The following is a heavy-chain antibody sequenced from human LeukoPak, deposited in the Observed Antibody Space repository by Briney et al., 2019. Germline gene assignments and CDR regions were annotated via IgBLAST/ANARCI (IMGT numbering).Heavy chain of an antibody. CDR1: GFSFSTYG. CDR2: ISSSSSTI. Sequence: GGSLRLSCTASGFSFSTYGMNWVRQAPGKGLEWVSYISSSSSTIYYADSVKGRFTISRDNAKNSLYLQMNSLRDEDTAVYYCARASFQRWLQLGGDWGQGALVTVSP. V-gene: IGHV3-48*02. D-gene: IGHD5-24*01. CDR3: ARASFQRWLQLGGD. J-gene: IGHJ4*02.